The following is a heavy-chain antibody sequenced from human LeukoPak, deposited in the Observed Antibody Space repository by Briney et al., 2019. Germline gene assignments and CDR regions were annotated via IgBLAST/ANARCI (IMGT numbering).Heavy chain of an antibody. CDR3: ARHDGSGWYGYSDY. J-gene: IGHJ4*02. D-gene: IGHD6-19*01. CDR2: INHSGST. CDR1: GGSFSGYY. V-gene: IGHV4-34*01. Sequence: KPSETLSLTCAVYGGSFSGYYWSWIRQPPGKGLEWIGEINHSGSTNYNPSLKSRVTISVDTSKNQFSLKLSSVTAADTAVYYCARHDGSGWYGYSDYWGQGTLVTVSS.